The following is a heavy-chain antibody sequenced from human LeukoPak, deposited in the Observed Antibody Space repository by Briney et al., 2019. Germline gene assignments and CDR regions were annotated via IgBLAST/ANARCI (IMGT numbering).Heavy chain of an antibody. CDR1: GFSVSGTH. Sequence: GGSLRLSCAVSGFSVSGTHMSWVRQAPGKGLEWVSAIYTGGTTYYADSMKGRSTVSRDNSKNTLYLHLNNLRAEDTAVYYCARDTATTGGGLDSWGQGTLVTVSS. CDR3: ARDTATTGGGLDS. J-gene: IGHJ4*02. CDR2: IYTGGTT. D-gene: IGHD1-1*01. V-gene: IGHV3-53*01.